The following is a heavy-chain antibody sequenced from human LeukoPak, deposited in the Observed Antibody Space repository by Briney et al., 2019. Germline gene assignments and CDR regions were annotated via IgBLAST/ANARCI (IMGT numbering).Heavy chain of an antibody. Sequence: GGSLRLSCAASGFTFSSYAMSWVRQAPGKGLEWVSVISGTGGSTYYAGSVKGRFSISRDNSKNTLYLQMNSLRAEDTAVYYCAKDRCSNGIGCLYYYMDVWGKGTTVTISS. V-gene: IGHV3-23*01. CDR1: GFTFSSYA. D-gene: IGHD2-8*01. J-gene: IGHJ6*04. CDR2: ISGTGGST. CDR3: AKDRCSNGIGCLYYYMDV.